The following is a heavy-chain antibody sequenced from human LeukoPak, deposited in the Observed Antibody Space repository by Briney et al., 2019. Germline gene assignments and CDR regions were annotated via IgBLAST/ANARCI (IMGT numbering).Heavy chain of an antibody. J-gene: IGHJ5*02. Sequence: GASVKVSCKASGYTFTSYGISWVRQAPGQGLEWMGGIIPIFGTANYAQKFQGRVTITADESTSTAYMELSSLRSEDTAVYYCASLDSSGYYGLSWGQGTLVTVSS. CDR1: GYTFTSYG. D-gene: IGHD3-22*01. V-gene: IGHV1-69*13. CDR2: IIPIFGTA. CDR3: ASLDSSGYYGLS.